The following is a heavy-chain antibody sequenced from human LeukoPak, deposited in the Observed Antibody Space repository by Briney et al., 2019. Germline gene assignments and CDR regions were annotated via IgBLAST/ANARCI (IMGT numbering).Heavy chain of an antibody. CDR2: ISGGGETT. Sequence: PGGSLRLSCAASGFTFNNYAMNWVRQDPGKGLEWVSSISGGGETTYYADSAKGRFTISRDNSQNTLYLQMNSLRAEDTAVYYCARDYADYVGYFFFDYWGQGTLVTVSS. CDR1: GFTFNNYA. V-gene: IGHV3-23*01. CDR3: ARDYADYVGYFFFDY. D-gene: IGHD4-17*01. J-gene: IGHJ4*02.